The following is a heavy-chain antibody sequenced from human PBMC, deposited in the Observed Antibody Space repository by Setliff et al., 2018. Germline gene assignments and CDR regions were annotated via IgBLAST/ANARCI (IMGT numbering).Heavy chain of an antibody. CDR3: VGNGGNSDY. Sequence: PGGSLRLSCAASGFTFSSYSMNWVRQAPGKGLEWVSYISSSSSTIYYVDSVRGRFSISRDNARNSVHLQMNSLRAEDTAIYYCVGNGGNSDYWGQGTLVTAPQ. CDR2: ISSSSSTI. J-gene: IGHJ4*02. CDR1: GFTFSSYS. V-gene: IGHV3-48*04. D-gene: IGHD2-8*01.